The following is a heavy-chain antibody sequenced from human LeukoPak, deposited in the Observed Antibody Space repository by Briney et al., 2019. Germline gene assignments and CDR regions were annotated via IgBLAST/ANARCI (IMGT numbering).Heavy chain of an antibody. D-gene: IGHD3-9*01. CDR1: GGSFSGYY. V-gene: IGHV4-34*01. CDR3: ARVTGYMIEDYFDY. J-gene: IGHJ4*02. CDR2: INHSGST. Sequence: SETLSLTCAVYGGSFSGYYWSWIRQPPGKGLEWIGEINHSGSTNYNPSLKSRVTISVDTSKNQLRSVTAADTAVYYCARVTGYMIEDYFDYWGQGILVTVSS.